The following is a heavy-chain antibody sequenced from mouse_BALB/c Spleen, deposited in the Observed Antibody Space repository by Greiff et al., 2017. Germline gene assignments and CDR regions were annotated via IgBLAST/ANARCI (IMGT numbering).Heavy chain of an antibody. CDR2: ISSGGSYT. D-gene: IGHD1-1*01. CDR3: ARVDYYGSRYWYFDV. J-gene: IGHJ1*01. CDR1: GFTFSSYA. V-gene: IGHV5-9-4*01. Sequence: DVQLVESGGGLVKPGGSLKLSCAASGFTFSSYAMSWVRQSPEKRLEWVAEISSGGSYTYYPDTVTGRFTISRDNAKNTLYLEMSSLRSEDTAMYYCARVDYYGSRYWYFDVWGAGTTVTVSS.